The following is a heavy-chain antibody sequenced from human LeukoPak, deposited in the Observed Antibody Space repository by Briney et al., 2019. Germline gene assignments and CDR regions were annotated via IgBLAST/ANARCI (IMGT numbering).Heavy chain of an antibody. Sequence: GGSLRLSCVASGFTFSSYSMNWVRQAPGKGLEWVSYISSSSSTIYYADSVKGRFTISRDNAKNSLYLQMNSLRAEDTAVYYCARYLTRYCSGGSCFTYYYYYMDVWGKGTTVTVSS. V-gene: IGHV3-48*01. CDR3: ARYLTRYCSGGSCFTYYYYYMDV. J-gene: IGHJ6*03. D-gene: IGHD2-15*01. CDR2: ISSSSSTI. CDR1: GFTFSSYS.